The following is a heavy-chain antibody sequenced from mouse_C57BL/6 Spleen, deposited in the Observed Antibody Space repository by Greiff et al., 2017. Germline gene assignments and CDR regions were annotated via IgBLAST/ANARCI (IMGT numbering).Heavy chain of an antibody. CDR3: ARTTVVDYAMDY. CDR2: ISYDGSN. J-gene: IGHJ4*01. CDR1: GYSITSGYY. Sequence: EVQLQQSGPGLVKPSQSLSLTCSVTGYSITSGYYWNWIRQFPGNKLEWMGYISYDGSNNYNPSLKNRISITRDTSKNQFFLKLNSVTTEDTATYDCARTTVVDYAMDYWGQGTSVTVSS. D-gene: IGHD1-1*01. V-gene: IGHV3-6*01.